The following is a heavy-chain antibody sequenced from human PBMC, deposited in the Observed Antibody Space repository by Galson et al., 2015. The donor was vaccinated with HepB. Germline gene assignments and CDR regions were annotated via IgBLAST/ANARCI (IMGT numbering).Heavy chain of an antibody. D-gene: IGHD1-26*01. Sequence: SLRLSCAASGFTFSSYGMHWVRQAPGKGLEWVAVISYDGSNKYYADSVKGRFTISRDNSKNTLYLQMNSLRAEDTAVYYCAKVRSRHSGSYGAFDIWGQGTMVTVSS. V-gene: IGHV3-30*18. CDR2: ISYDGSNK. J-gene: IGHJ3*02. CDR1: GFTFSSYG. CDR3: AKVRSRHSGSYGAFDI.